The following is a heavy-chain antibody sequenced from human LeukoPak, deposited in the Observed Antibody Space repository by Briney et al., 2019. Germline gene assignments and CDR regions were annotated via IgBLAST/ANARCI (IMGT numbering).Heavy chain of an antibody. CDR1: VFTFSDFY. Sequence: GGSLRHSCAAPVFTFSDFYITCIRQAPGKGREWISYISEDVRITYYAHSLKGRFTISRDTAKNSLSLQVDSVRADDTAVYFCARRGNTDSWPVLIDYWGQGTLVTVSS. V-gene: IGHV3-11*01. CDR3: ARRGNTDSWPVLIDY. D-gene: IGHD2-2*02. J-gene: IGHJ4*02. CDR2: ISEDVRIT.